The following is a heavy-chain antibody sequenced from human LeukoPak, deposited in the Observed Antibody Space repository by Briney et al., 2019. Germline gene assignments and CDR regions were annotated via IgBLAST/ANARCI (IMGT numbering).Heavy chain of an antibody. Sequence: SVKVSCKASGGTFSSHAISWVRQAPGQGLEWMGRIIPILGIANYAQKFQGRVTITADKSTSTAYMELSSLRSEDTAVYYCASVDTAMVDYYYYGMDVWGQGTTVTVSS. CDR1: GGTFSSHA. CDR3: ASVDTAMVDYYYYGMDV. CDR2: IIPILGIA. D-gene: IGHD5-18*01. V-gene: IGHV1-69*04. J-gene: IGHJ6*02.